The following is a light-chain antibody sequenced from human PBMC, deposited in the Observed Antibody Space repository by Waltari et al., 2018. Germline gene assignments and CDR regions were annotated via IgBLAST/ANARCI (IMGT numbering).Light chain of an antibody. Sequence: EIVLTQSPATLSLSPGERATLSCRASQSVSSDIAWYQHKPGQAPRLLIFDASNRAGGVPARFTGSGSGTDFTLTISSLEPEDLAVYYCQQRNNWPPITFGQGTRLEIK. J-gene: IGKJ5*01. CDR2: DAS. CDR3: QQRNNWPPIT. CDR1: QSVSSD. V-gene: IGKV3-11*01.